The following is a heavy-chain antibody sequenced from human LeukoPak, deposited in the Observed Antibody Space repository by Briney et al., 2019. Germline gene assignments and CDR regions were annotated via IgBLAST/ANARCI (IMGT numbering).Heavy chain of an antibody. CDR1: GFTFSSYS. V-gene: IGHV3-21*01. Sequence: GGSLRLSCAASGFTFSSYSRTWVRQAPGKGLEWVSSISSSSSYIYYADSVKGRFTISRDNAKNSLYLQMNSLRAEDTAVYYCARAGGGIAAFDYWGQGTLVTVSS. J-gene: IGHJ4*02. CDR3: ARAGGGIAAFDY. CDR2: ISSSSSYI. D-gene: IGHD6-13*01.